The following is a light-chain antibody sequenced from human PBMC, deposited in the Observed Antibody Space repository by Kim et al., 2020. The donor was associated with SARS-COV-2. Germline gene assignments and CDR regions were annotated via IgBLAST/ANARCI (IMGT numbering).Light chain of an antibody. V-gene: IGKV3-20*01. Sequence: EIVLTQSPGTLSLSPGERATHSCRASQSVSSNYLAWYQQKPGQAPRLLIYGASSRATGIPDRFSGSGSGTDFTLTISRLEPEDFAVYYCQQYGSSPITFGPGTKVDIK. CDR3: QQYGSSPIT. CDR2: GAS. CDR1: QSVSSNY. J-gene: IGKJ3*01.